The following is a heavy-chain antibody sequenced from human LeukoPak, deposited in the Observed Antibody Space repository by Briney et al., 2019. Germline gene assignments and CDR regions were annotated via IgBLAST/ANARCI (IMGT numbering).Heavy chain of an antibody. CDR2: ISGNSGST. J-gene: IGHJ4*02. Sequence: GGSLRLSCAASGFTFSSYAMSWVRQAPGKGLEWVSAISGNSGSTNYADSVKGRFTISRDYSKNTLYLQMNSLRAEDTAVYYCAKDFTVTIGGCFDYWGQGTLVTVSS. V-gene: IGHV3-23*01. CDR3: AKDFTVTIGGCFDY. D-gene: IGHD4-11*01. CDR1: GFTFSSYA.